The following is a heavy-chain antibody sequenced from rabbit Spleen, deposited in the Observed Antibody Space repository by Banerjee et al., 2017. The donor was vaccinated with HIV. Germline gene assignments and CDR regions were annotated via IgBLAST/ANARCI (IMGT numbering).Heavy chain of an antibody. V-gene: IGHV1S40*01. J-gene: IGHJ4*01. CDR2: IGTGTENT. D-gene: IGHD1-1*01. Sequence: EESGGGLVKPGASLTLTCKASGFSLSSGYYMCWVRQDPGKGQEWIGCIGTGTENTWYASWPNGRITIAKAPSTTVTPQMTSLTAADTATDFCASGYSDIYIDLWGPGTLVTVS. CDR1: GFSLSSGYY. CDR3: ASGYSDIYIDL.